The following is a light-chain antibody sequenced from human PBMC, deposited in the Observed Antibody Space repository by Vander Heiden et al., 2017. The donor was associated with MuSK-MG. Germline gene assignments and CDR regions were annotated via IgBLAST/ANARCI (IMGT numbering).Light chain of an antibody. CDR1: TGPVTNGYY. Sequence: QTVVTQEPSLTVSPGGTVTLTCASSTGPVTNGYYPNWFQQKPGQAPRALIFGTTNRHSWTPARFSGSLLGGKAALTLSGVQPEDEAEYYCLLYYGGAQYVFGTGTKVTVL. V-gene: IGLV7-43*01. CDR3: LLYYGGAQYV. CDR2: GTT. J-gene: IGLJ1*01.